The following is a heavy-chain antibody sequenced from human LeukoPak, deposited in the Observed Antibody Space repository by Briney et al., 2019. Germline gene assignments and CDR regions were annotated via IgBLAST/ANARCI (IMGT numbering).Heavy chain of an antibody. CDR2: IYYSGST. Sequence: SETLSLTCTVSGGSISSYYWSWIRQPPGKGLEWIGYIYYSGSTNYNPSLKSRVTISVDTSKNQFSLKLSSVTAADTAVYYCARLNSLTTVDTAMAILDYWGQGTLVTVSS. V-gene: IGHV4-59*08. J-gene: IGHJ4*02. D-gene: IGHD5-18*01. CDR1: GGSISSYY. CDR3: ARLNSLTTVDTAMAILDY.